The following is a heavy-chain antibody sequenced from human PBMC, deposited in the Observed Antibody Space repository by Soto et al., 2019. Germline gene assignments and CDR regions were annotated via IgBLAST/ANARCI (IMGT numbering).Heavy chain of an antibody. Sequence: GASVKVSSKASGGTFSSYAISWLRQAPGQGLEWMGWISAYNGNTNYAQKLQGRVTMTTDTSTSTAYMELRSLRSDDTAVYYCATLSASSGYDSGDFDSWGQGPLVTVSP. CDR1: GGTFSSYA. V-gene: IGHV1-18*01. D-gene: IGHD5-12*01. CDR3: ATLSASSGYDSGDFDS. J-gene: IGHJ4*02. CDR2: ISAYNGNT.